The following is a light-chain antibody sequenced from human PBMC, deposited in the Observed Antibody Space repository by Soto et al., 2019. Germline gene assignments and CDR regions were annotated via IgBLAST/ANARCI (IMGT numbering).Light chain of an antibody. J-gene: IGKJ2*01. CDR1: QSLLHSNGYNY. Sequence: DIVMTQSPLSLPVTPGEPASISCRSSQSLLHSNGYNYLDWYLQKPGQSPQLLVYLGYNRASGVNDRCSGSGSGPDFTLKISRVEAEDVGFYWCMQALQPPPTFGQGTKLEIK. CDR3: MQALQPPPT. V-gene: IGKV2-28*01. CDR2: LGY.